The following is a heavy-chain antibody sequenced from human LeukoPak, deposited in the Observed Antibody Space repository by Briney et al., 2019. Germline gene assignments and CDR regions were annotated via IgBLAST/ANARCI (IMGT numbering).Heavy chain of an antibody. D-gene: IGHD2-2*01. V-gene: IGHV4-39*07. CDR1: SDSFSRRTSY. CDR2: ISYSGST. CDR3: AGDADTINWFFF. J-gene: IGHJ5*01. Sequence: SETLSLTCTASSDSFSRRTSYWGWLRQSPGKGLEWIGSISYSGSTSYNPSLKSRVTISVDMSKSQFSLKLTSVTAADTAVYYCAGDADTINWFFFWGQGTLVTVSS.